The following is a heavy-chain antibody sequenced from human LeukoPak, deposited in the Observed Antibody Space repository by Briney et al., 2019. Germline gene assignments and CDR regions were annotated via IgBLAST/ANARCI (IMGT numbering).Heavy chain of an antibody. CDR2: INSDGGGA. CDR3: ARDVPHNWFDT. Sequence: PGGSLRLSCAASGITIGNNWMHWVRQGPGKGLVWISRINSDGGGAIYADSVKGRFTVSRDNAKNTLYQQMNSLRAEDTAVYYCARDVPHNWFDTWGQGTLVTVSS. J-gene: IGHJ5*02. CDR1: GITIGNNW. V-gene: IGHV3-74*01.